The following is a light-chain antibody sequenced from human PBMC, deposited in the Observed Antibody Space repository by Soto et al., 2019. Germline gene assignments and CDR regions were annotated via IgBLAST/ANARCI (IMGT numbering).Light chain of an antibody. J-gene: IGKJ1*01. CDR2: DAS. CDR3: QHYHNWPPL. Sequence: IVMTQSPATLSVSAGERATLSCRASQSISSDLAWYQQRPGQAPRLLIHDASTRATGIPARFSGSGSGTEFTLTISSLQSEDFAVYYCQHYHNWPPLFGQGTKVDI. CDR1: QSISSD. V-gene: IGKV3-15*01.